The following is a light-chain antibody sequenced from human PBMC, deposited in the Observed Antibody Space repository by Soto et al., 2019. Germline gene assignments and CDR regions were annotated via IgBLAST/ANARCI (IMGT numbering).Light chain of an antibody. V-gene: IGKV3-20*01. J-gene: IGKJ1*01. CDR2: GAS. CDR3: QQYGSSGT. CDR1: QSVSSSY. Sequence: EIVLTRSPSPLSLSPGERATLSCGASQSVSSSYLAWYQQTPGQATRLLIYGASRRATGIPDRFSGSGSGADFPPTISRLEPEDFAVYYCQQYGSSGTFGQGTKVDIK.